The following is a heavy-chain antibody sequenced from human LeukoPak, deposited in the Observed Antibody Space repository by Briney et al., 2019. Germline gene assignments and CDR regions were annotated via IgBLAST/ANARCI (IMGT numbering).Heavy chain of an antibody. J-gene: IGHJ6*03. Sequence: ASVKVSCKASGYTFTGYYMHWVRQAPGQGLEWMGWINPNSGGTNYAQKFQGRVTMTRDTSISTAYMELSRLRSDGTAVYYCARDPKFTAMGSYYYYMDVWGKGTTVTISS. CDR3: ARDPKFTAMGSYYYYMDV. D-gene: IGHD5-18*01. CDR1: GYTFTGYY. V-gene: IGHV1-2*02. CDR2: INPNSGGT.